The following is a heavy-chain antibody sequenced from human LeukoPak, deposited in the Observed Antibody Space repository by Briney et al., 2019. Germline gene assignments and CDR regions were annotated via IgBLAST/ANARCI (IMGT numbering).Heavy chain of an antibody. J-gene: IGHJ3*02. CDR1: GGSISSYY. V-gene: IGHV4-59*01. Sequence: PSETLSLTCTVSGGSISSYYWSWIRQPPGKGLEWIGYIYYSGSTNYNPSLKSRVTMSIDTSKNQFSLKMSSVTAADTAVYFCARVHNWNYQAFDIWGQGTMVTVSS. CDR2: IYYSGST. D-gene: IGHD1-7*01. CDR3: ARVHNWNYQAFDI.